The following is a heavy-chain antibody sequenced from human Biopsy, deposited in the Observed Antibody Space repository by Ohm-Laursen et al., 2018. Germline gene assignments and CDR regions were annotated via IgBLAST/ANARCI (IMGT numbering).Heavy chain of an antibody. V-gene: IGHV1-18*01. D-gene: IGHD4-17*01. CDR2: ISAYNGHT. Sequence: SSVKVSCKVSGYPFITYGISWVRQAPGQGLEWMGWISAYNGHTKFARKFQDRVTMTTDTSTTTAYMDLRSLRSDDTAVYYCARDPHGEGRDYGSYFDYWGQGTLVTVSS. CDR1: GYPFITYG. CDR3: ARDPHGEGRDYGSYFDY. J-gene: IGHJ4*02.